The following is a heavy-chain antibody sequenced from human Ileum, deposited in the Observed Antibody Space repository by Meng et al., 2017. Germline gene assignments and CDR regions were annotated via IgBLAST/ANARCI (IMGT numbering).Heavy chain of an antibody. CDR1: GYTFTSYY. Sequence: ASVKVSCKASGYTFTSYYMHWVRQAPGQGLEWMGIINPSGGSTSYAQKFQGRVTMTRDTSTSTVYMELSSLRSEDTAVYYCARDFSGWSTDAYYFDYWGQGTLVTSPQ. D-gene: IGHD6-19*01. CDR2: INPSGGST. J-gene: IGHJ4*02. CDR3: ARDFSGWSTDAYYFDY. V-gene: IGHV1-46*01.